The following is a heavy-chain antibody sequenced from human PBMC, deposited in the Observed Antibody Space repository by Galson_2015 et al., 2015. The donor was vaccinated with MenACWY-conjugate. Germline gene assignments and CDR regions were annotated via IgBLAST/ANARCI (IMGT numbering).Heavy chain of an antibody. V-gene: IGHV3-33*01. J-gene: IGHJ5*01. D-gene: IGHD2-21*01. CDR2: ICNDGGNK. CDR1: GFTFSTYV. CDR3: TRVSPLYIVHYSHS. Sequence: SLRLSCAASGFTFSTYVMHWIRQAPGKGLEWVAVICNDGGNKNYVDSVKGRFTISRDNSKNTLYLQMNSLRAEDTAIYYCTRVSPLYIVHYSHSSEHATLVTVS.